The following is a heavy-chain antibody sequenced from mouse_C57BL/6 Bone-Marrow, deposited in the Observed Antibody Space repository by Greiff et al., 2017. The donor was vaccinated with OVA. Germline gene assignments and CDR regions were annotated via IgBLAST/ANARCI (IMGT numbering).Heavy chain of an antibody. Sequence: VQLKQPGAELVKPGASVKLSCKASGYTFTSYWMHWVKQRPGQGLEWIGMIHPNSGSTNYNEKFKSKATLTVDKSSSTAYMQLSSLTSEDSAVYDCARKRSNYGDDWGKGTTLTVSS. CDR3: ARKRSNYGDD. CDR2: IHPNSGST. V-gene: IGHV1-64*01. J-gene: IGHJ2*01. D-gene: IGHD2-5*01. CDR1: GYTFTSYW.